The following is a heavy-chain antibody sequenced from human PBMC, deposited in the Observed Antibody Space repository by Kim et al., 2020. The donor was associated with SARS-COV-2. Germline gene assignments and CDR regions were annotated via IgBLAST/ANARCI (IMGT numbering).Heavy chain of an antibody. CDR2: LSPYTGDT. J-gene: IGHJ4*02. CDR3: ARDLGAFYSGSDY. Sequence: ASVKVSCQTSGHSFTTYGISWVRQAPGQGPEWMGWLSPYTGDTNSAEKFQGRLTLTTDTPKRTAYMELRSLTSDDTAVYYCARDLGAFYSGSDYWGQGTL. D-gene: IGHD1-26*01. V-gene: IGHV1-18*01. CDR1: GHSFTTYG.